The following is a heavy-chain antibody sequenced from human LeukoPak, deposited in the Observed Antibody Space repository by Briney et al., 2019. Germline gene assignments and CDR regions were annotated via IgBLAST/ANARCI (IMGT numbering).Heavy chain of an antibody. J-gene: IGHJ6*04. Sequence: PGGSLRLSCAASGFTFSSYEMNWVRQAPGKGLEWVSYISSSGSTIYYADSVKGRFTISRDNAKNSLYLQMNSLRAEDTAVYYCARDWFGELLPDYYGMDVWGKGTPVTVPS. CDR3: ARDWFGELLPDYYGMDV. CDR1: GFTFSSYE. CDR2: ISSSGSTI. D-gene: IGHD3-10*01. V-gene: IGHV3-48*03.